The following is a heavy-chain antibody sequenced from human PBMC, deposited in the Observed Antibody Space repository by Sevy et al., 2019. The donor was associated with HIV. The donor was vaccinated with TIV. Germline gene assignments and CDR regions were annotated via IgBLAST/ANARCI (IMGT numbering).Heavy chain of an antibody. D-gene: IGHD1-26*01. Sequence: SETLSLTCTVSGGSITSLYWNWIRQPPGKGLEWIANIYYNGNINYNPSLKSRVTLSLYTSKNKFSLKRSAVTAADTAMYYCAGENAWGRGYSWGQGTLVTVSS. J-gene: IGHJ4*02. V-gene: IGHV4-59*08. CDR2: IYYNGNI. CDR3: AGENAWGRGYS. CDR1: GGSITSLY.